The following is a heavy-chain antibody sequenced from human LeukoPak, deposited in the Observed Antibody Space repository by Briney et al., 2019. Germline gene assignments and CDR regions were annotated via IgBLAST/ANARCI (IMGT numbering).Heavy chain of an antibody. V-gene: IGHV4-34*01. CDR3: ARPALDIVVVPAAMGAFDI. D-gene: IGHD2-2*03. J-gene: IGHJ3*02. CDR1: GGSFSGYY. Sequence: SETLSLTCAVYGGSFSGYYWSWIRQPPGKGLEWIGEINHSGSTNYNPSLKSRVTISVDTSKNQFSLKLSSVTAADTAVYYCARPALDIVVVPAAMGAFDIWGQGTMVTVSS. CDR2: INHSGST.